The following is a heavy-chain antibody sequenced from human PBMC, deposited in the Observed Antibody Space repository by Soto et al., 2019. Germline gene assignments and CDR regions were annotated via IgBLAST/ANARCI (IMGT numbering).Heavy chain of an antibody. CDR2: ISSSSSTI. V-gene: IGHV3-48*01. CDR1: GFTFSSYS. J-gene: IGHJ6*04. CDR3: ARDLLWFGELFLSSVGMDV. D-gene: IGHD3-10*01. Sequence: GGSLRLSCAASGFTFSSYSMNWVRQAPGKGLEWVSYISSSSSTIYYADSVKGRFTISRDNAKNSLYLQMNSLKAEDTAVYYCARDLLWFGELFLSSVGMDVWGKGTTVTVSS.